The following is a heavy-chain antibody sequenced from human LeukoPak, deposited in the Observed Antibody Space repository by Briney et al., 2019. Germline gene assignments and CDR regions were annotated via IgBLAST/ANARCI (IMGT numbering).Heavy chain of an antibody. V-gene: IGHV3-7*03. CDR2: IKQDGSEK. Sequence: RGSLRLSCAAAAFTLSSYWMSWVRQAPGKVLEWVANIKQDGSEKYYVDSVKGRFTISRDNAKNTLYLQMNSLRAEDTAVYYCARDQYDIWGQGTMVTVSS. CDR1: AFTLSSYW. J-gene: IGHJ3*02. CDR3: ARDQYDI.